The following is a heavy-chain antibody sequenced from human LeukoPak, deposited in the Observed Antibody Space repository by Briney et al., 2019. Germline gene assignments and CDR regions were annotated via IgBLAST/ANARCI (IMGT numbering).Heavy chain of an antibody. J-gene: IGHJ5*02. CDR3: ARDGTTGIFGPWYGGWFDP. CDR1: GGSISSGGYY. CDR2: IYHSGST. V-gene: IGHV4-30-2*01. Sequence: PSETLSLTCTVSGGSISSGGYYWSWIRQPPGKGLEWIGYIYHSGSTYYNPSLKSRVTISVDRSKNQFSLKLSSVTAADTAVYYCARDGTTGIFGPWYGGWFDPWGQGTLVTVSS. D-gene: IGHD1/OR15-1a*01.